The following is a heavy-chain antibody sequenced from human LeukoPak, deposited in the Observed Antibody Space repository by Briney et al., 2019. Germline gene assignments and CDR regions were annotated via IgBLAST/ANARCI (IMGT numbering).Heavy chain of an antibody. V-gene: IGHV3-48*03. CDR2: ISSSGSTI. J-gene: IGHJ3*02. CDR1: GFTFSSYE. CDR3: ARYRFVVGATDSFDM. D-gene: IGHD1-26*01. Sequence: GGALRLSCAASGFTFSSYEMNWVREAPGKGLEWVSYISSSGSTIYYADSVKGRFTISRDNDKNSLYLQMNSLRAEDTAVYYCARYRFVVGATDSFDMWGQGTTVTVSS.